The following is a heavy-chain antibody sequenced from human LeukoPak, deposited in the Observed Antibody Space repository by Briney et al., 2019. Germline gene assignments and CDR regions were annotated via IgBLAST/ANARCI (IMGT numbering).Heavy chain of an antibody. J-gene: IGHJ4*02. Sequence: SETLSLTCAVFGGSISSGNWWSWVRPPPGKGLEWIGEIYHNGSTKYNPSLKSRVTILVDKSKNQFSLKLSSVTAADTAVYYCAREDRYCSSPACYAGIGYWGQGTLVTVSS. D-gene: IGHD2-2*01. CDR2: IYHNGST. CDR3: AREDRYCSSPACYAGIGY. V-gene: IGHV4-4*02. CDR1: GGSISSGNW.